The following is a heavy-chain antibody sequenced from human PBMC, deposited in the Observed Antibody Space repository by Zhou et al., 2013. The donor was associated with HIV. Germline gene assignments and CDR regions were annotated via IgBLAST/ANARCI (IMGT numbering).Heavy chain of an antibody. V-gene: IGHV1-24*01. CDR2: FDPEARET. CDR1: GYTLTDLL. J-gene: IGHJ3*02. Sequence: QVQLVQSGTAVKKPGASVKVSCKVSGYTLTDLLIHWVRQAPGSGPEWMGRFDPEARETTYSQKFQGRVTMTGDISTDTAYFEATSLTSDDTAMYYCAIDRVLQQRLENTLAIWGQGTLVSVSS. CDR3: AIDRVLQQRLENTLAI. D-gene: IGHD6-13*01.